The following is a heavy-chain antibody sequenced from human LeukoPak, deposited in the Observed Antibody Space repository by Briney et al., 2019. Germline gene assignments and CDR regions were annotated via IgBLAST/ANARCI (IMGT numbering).Heavy chain of an antibody. D-gene: IGHD3-10*01. Sequence: SETLSLTCTVSGGSISSSSYYWGWIRQPPGKGLEWIGSIYYSGSTYYNPSLKSRVTISVDTSKNQFSLKLSSVTAADTAVYYCARFVGSMVRGVIGVGYFDYWGQGTLVTVSS. V-gene: IGHV4-39*07. CDR3: ARFVGSMVRGVIGVGYFDY. CDR2: IYYSGST. CDR1: GGSISSSSYY. J-gene: IGHJ4*02.